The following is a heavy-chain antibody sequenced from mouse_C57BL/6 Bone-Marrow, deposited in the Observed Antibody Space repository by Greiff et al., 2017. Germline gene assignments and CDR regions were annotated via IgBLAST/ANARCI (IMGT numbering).Heavy chain of an antibody. CDR1: GFTFSDYG. D-gene: IGHD1-1*01. V-gene: IGHV5-17*01. Sequence: EVQLVESGGGLVKPGGSLKLSCEASGFTFSDYGMHWVRQAPGKGLEWVAYISSGSSTIYYADTVKGRFTISRDNAKNTLFLQMTSLRSEDTAMYYCAVVATRGPWFAYWGQGTLVTVSA. J-gene: IGHJ3*01. CDR2: ISSGSSTI. CDR3: AVVATRGPWFAY.